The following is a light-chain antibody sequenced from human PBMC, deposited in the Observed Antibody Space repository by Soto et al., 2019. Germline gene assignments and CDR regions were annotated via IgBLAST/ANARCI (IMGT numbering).Light chain of an antibody. CDR1: SSNIGAGYD. CDR2: ANI. CDR3: QSYDSTLSARDV. Sequence: QSVLTQPPPVSGAPGQRVTISCTGSSSNIGAGYDVHWYQQRPGAAPKLLISANINRPSGVPDRFSGSKSGTSASLAITGLQADDAGDYYCQSYDSTLSARDVFGTGTKATVL. V-gene: IGLV1-40*01. J-gene: IGLJ1*01.